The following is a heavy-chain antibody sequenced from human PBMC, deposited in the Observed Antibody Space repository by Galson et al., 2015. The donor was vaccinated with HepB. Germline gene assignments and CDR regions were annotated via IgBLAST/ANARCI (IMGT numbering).Heavy chain of an antibody. J-gene: IGHJ3*02. CDR1: GYTFITSF. CDR2: INPSSGNI. V-gene: IGHV1-46*01. D-gene: IGHD2-15*01. CDR3: ASVLTGGTCHVFDI. Sequence: SVKVSCKASGYTFITSFFHWVRQAPGQGLEWMGIINPSSGNIRYVQKFQGRVTMTRDTSTSTVFMYLSSLRFEDTAVYYCASVLTGGTCHVFDIWGQGTLGTVSS.